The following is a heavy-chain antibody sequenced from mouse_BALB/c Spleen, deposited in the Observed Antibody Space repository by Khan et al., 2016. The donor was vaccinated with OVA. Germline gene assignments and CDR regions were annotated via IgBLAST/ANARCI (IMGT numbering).Heavy chain of an antibody. CDR3: ARDAGRY. CDR1: GYTFPEYT. CDR2: INPKNGGT. V-gene: IGHV1-18*01. Sequence: VQLQQSGPELVKPRASVKISCKTSGYTFPEYTVHWVKQSLGKSLDWIGVINPKNGGTAYNQKFKGKATLTVDKSSSTAYMEFRSLTSDDSAVNYCARDAGRYWGQGTSVTVAS. J-gene: IGHJ4*01. D-gene: IGHD3-3*01.